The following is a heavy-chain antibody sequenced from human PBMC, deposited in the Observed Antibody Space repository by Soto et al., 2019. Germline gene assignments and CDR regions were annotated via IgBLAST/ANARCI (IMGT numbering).Heavy chain of an antibody. CDR3: ARDDSGFSGSHYIDYFNY. V-gene: IGHV1-3*01. D-gene: IGHD1-26*01. CDR2: INGGNGNT. J-gene: IGHJ4*02. Sequence: VASVKVSCKASGNTVPNYAIHWVRQAPGQRLEWMGWINGGNGNTYYSEHYKGRVTFTRDTSAGTVYMQQSSMTSENTAVYYCARDDSGFSGSHYIDYFNYWGQGALVTVSS. CDR1: GNTVPNYA.